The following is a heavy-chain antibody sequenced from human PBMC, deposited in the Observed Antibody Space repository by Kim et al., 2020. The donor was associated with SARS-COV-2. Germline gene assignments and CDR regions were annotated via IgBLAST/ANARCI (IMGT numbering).Heavy chain of an antibody. V-gene: IGHV3-48*02. Sequence: ADPVKGRFTISRDNAKTSLYLQMNSLRDEDTAVYYCARRRIAAAGTGFDYWGQGTLVTVSS. J-gene: IGHJ4*02. D-gene: IGHD6-13*01. CDR3: ARRRIAAAGTGFDY.